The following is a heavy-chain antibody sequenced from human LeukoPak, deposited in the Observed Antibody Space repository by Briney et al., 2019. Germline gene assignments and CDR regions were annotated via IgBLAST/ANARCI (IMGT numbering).Heavy chain of an antibody. CDR3: ARGTLTTHFDY. Sequence: SETLSLTCNVSGGSISSSRYNWGWIRQPPGKGLEWIGSIYYSGNTYYNPSLESRVTISVDTSKNVFSLRLTSMTAADTAIYCCARGTLTTHFDYWGQGTLVTVSS. CDR1: GGSISSSRYN. J-gene: IGHJ4*02. D-gene: IGHD4-17*01. V-gene: IGHV4-39*07. CDR2: IYYSGNT.